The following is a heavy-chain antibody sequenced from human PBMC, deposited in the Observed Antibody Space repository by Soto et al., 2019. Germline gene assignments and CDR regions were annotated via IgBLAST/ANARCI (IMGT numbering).Heavy chain of an antibody. CDR3: ERDWAYRIRLWLPDY. CDR2: IWYDGINK. CDR1: GFIFSSYG. Sequence: GGSLRLSCAASGFIFSSYGMHWVRQAPGKGLEWVAVIWYDGINKYYADSVTGRFTISRDNSQNTLYLQMNSLRDEDTAVYYCERDWAYRIRLWLPDYWGQGTLVTVSS. D-gene: IGHD5-18*01. V-gene: IGHV3-33*01. J-gene: IGHJ4*02.